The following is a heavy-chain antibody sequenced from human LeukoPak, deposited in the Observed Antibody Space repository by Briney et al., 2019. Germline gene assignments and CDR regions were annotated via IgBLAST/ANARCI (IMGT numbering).Heavy chain of an antibody. CDR1: GFTFSSYD. CDR3: AGTVTNPYYFDY. V-gene: IGHV3-33*01. D-gene: IGHD4-17*01. Sequence: GGSLRLSCAASGFTFSSYDMHWVRQAPGKGLEWVAVIWYDGSNKYCADSVKGRFTISRDNSKNTLYLQMNSLRAEDTAVYYCAGTVTNPYYFDYWGQGTLVTVSS. J-gene: IGHJ4*02. CDR2: IWYDGSNK.